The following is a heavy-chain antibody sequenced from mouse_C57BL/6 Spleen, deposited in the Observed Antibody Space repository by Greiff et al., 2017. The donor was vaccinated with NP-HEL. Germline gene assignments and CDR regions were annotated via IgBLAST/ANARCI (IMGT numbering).Heavy chain of an antibody. CDR1: GYTFTSYW. Sequence: VQLQQPGAELVRPGTSVKLSCKASGYTFTSYWMHWVKQRPGQGLEWIGVIDPSDSYTNYNQKFKGKATLTVDTSSSTAYMQLSSLTSEDSAVYYCAREEDCNYVNYWGQGTTLTVSS. V-gene: IGHV1-59*01. CDR2: IDPSDSYT. CDR3: AREEDCNYVNY. J-gene: IGHJ2*01.